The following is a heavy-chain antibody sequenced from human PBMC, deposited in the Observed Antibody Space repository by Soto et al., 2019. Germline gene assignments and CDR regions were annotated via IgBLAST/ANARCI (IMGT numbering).Heavy chain of an antibody. V-gene: IGHV2-5*02. Sequence: QITLKESGPTLVKPTQTLTLTCTFSGFSLSSTAVGVNWIRQPPGKALEWLALIYWDDDKQYSPSLKSRLTITNAPSNNQVVLTMTNMDPVDTATNYGAHGSGWLSAYWGQGTLVTVSS. D-gene: IGHD6-19*01. CDR3: AHGSGWLSAY. J-gene: IGHJ4*02. CDR2: IYWDDDK. CDR1: GFSLSSTAVG.